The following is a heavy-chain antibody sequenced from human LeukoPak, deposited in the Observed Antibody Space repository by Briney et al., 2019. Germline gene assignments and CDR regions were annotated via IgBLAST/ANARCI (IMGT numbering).Heavy chain of an antibody. D-gene: IGHD3-10*01. V-gene: IGHV1-69*05. CDR3: ARDGYYGSGSLDV. Sequence: ASVKVSCKASGGTFSSYAISWVRQAPGQGLEWMGGIIPIFGTANYAQKFQGRVTITTDESTSTAYMEPSSLRSEDTAVYYCARDGYYGSGSLDVWGKGTTVTVSS. CDR2: IIPIFGTA. J-gene: IGHJ6*04. CDR1: GGTFSSYA.